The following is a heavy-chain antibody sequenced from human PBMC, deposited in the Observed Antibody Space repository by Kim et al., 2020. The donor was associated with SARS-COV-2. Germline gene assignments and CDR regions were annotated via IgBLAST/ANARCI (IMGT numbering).Heavy chain of an antibody. CDR3: AVGSGNYLGAQYYYGLDV. Sequence: GGSLRLSCAASGFTFSSYSMNWVRQAPGKGLEWVSAISTTSKYIYYADSMKGLFTISRDNAENSLYLQMNSLRAEDTAVYYCAVGSGNYLGAQYYYGLDVWGQGTTVTVSS. J-gene: IGHJ6*02. CDR2: ISTTSKYI. V-gene: IGHV3-21*01. CDR1: GFTFSSYS. D-gene: IGHD3-10*01.